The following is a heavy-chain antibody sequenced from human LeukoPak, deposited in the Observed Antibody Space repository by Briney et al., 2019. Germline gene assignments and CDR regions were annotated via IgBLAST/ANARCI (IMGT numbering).Heavy chain of an antibody. J-gene: IGHJ5*02. CDR1: GFPFSRYW. Sequence: GGSLRLSCAASGFPFSRYWLSWVRQAPGKGLEWVANIKQDGSEKYYVDSVKGRFTISRDNAKNSLYLQMNSLRVEDTAVYYCARGWELDPRGQGTLVTVSS. V-gene: IGHV3-7*05. CDR3: ARGWELDP. CDR2: IKQDGSEK. D-gene: IGHD1-26*01.